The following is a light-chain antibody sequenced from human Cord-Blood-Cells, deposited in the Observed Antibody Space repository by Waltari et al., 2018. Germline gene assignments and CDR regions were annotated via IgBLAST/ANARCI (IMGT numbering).Light chain of an antibody. V-gene: IGKV4-1*01. CDR2: WAS. CDR3: QQYYSTPPT. CDR1: QSVLYSSNNKNY. Sequence: DIVMTQSPDSLAVSLGERATINCESSQSVLYSSNNKNYLAWYQQKQGQPPKLLIYWASTRESGVPDRFSGSGSGTDFTLTISSLQAEDVAVYYCQQYYSTPPTFGQGTKLEIK. J-gene: IGKJ2*01.